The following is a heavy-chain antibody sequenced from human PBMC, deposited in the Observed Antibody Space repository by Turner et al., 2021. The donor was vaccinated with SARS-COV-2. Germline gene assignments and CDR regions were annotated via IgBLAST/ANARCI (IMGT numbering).Heavy chain of an antibody. Sequence: QVQPVQPGAEVRKPGSTVKVSCKVSGGPFSSYAISWVRQAPGQGLGWLGGIFPIFGRSHSAQMFQRGASITADESTGTAYMELSSLRSEDTAVFYCERCLGFDWLFAFDYWGQGTLVTVSS. D-gene: IGHD3-9*01. CDR1: GGPFSSYA. J-gene: IGHJ4*02. CDR3: ERCLGFDWLFAFDY. CDR2: IFPIFGRS. V-gene: IGHV1-69*01.